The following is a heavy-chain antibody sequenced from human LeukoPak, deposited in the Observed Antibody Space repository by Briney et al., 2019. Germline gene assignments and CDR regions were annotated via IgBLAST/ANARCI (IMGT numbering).Heavy chain of an antibody. J-gene: IGHJ4*02. V-gene: IGHV3-23*01. Sequence: GGSLRLSCAASGSTFTSYSMNWVRQAPGKGLEWVSTISGGGGSTYYADSVKGRFTISRDNSKNTLYLQVNSLRAEDTAVYYXXXXXXXDXTPFDYWGQGTLVTVSS. CDR3: XXXXXXDXTPFDY. CDR1: GSTFTSYS. CDR2: ISGGGGST.